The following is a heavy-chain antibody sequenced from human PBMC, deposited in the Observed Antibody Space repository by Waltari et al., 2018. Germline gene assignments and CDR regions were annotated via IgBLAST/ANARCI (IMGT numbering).Heavy chain of an antibody. D-gene: IGHD3-10*01. CDR1: GFTSSSTG. V-gene: IGHV3-30*18. J-gene: IGHJ4*02. CDR2: ISYDGSNK. Sequence: QVHLVESGGGVVQPGRLLRLSCAASGFTSSSTGMHWVRQAPGKGLEWVALISYDGSNKYYADSVKGRFTISRDNSKNTLYLQMSSLRAEDTAVYYCAKVSGSIRDRRGSPPGDYWGQGTLVTVSS. CDR3: AKVSGSIRDRRGSPPGDY.